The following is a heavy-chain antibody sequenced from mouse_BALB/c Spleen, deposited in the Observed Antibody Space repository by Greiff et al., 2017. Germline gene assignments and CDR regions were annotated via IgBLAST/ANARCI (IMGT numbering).Heavy chain of an antibody. J-gene: IGHJ3*01. CDR3: ASRGSSRFAY. D-gene: IGHD3-1*01. CDR1: GYTFSSYW. V-gene: IGHV1-9*01. CDR2: ILPGSGST. Sequence: QVQLQQSGAELMKPGASVKISCKATGYTFSSYWIEWVKQRPGHGLEWIGEILPGSGSTNYNEKFKGKATFTADTSSNTAYMQLSSLTSEDSAVYYCASRGSSRFAYWGQGTLVTVSA.